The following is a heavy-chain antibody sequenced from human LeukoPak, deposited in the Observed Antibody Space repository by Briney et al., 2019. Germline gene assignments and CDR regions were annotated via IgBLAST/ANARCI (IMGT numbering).Heavy chain of an antibody. V-gene: IGHV4-30-4*01. CDR1: GGSISSGDYY. J-gene: IGHJ4*02. CDR3: ATLGGSDAQ. Sequence: SETLSLTCTVSGGSISSGDYYWSWIRQPPGKGLEWIGYIYYSGGTYYNPSLKSRVTISVDTSKNQSSLKLSSVTAADTAVYYCATLGGSDAQWGQGTLVTVSS. D-gene: IGHD3-16*01. CDR2: IYYSGGT.